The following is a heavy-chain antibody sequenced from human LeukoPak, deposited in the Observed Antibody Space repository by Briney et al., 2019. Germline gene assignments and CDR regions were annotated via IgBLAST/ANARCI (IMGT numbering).Heavy chain of an antibody. D-gene: IGHD3-22*01. CDR1: GFTFSSYA. V-gene: IGHV3-23*01. J-gene: IGHJ4*02. Sequence: GGSLRLSCAASGFTFSSYAMSWVRQAPGKGLEWVSAISGSGGSTYYADSVKGRFTISRDNSKNKLYLEMNSLRAEHTAVYYCVKSRLRGFYHDSSGPPDYLGQGTLVT. CDR3: VKSRLRGFYHDSSGPPDY. CDR2: ISGSGGST.